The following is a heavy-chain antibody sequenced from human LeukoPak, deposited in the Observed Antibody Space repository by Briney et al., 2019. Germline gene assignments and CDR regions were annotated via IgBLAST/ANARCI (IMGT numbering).Heavy chain of an antibody. CDR1: GFTFSSYW. D-gene: IGHD3-16*02. V-gene: IGHV3-7*01. Sequence: PGGSLRLSCAASGFTFSSYWMSWVRQAPGKGLEWVANIKQDGSEKYYVDSVKGRFTISRDNAKNSLYLQMNSLRAEDTAVYYCASGRGITFGGVIVYFDYWGQGTLVTLSS. J-gene: IGHJ4*02. CDR3: ASGRGITFGGVIVYFDY. CDR2: IKQDGSEK.